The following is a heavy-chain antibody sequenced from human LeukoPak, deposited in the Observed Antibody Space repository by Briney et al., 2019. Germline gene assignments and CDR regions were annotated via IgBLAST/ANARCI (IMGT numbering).Heavy chain of an antibody. CDR1: GYSFTSYW. Sequence: GESLKISCKGSGYSFTSYWIGWVRQMPGKGLDWMGIIYPGDSDTRYSPSFQGQVTVSADKSISTAYLQWSSLKASDTAMYYCAKDMAAYYYASGNIDYWGQGTLVTVSS. D-gene: IGHD3-10*01. V-gene: IGHV5-51*01. CDR2: IYPGDSDT. CDR3: AKDMAAYYYASGNIDY. J-gene: IGHJ4*02.